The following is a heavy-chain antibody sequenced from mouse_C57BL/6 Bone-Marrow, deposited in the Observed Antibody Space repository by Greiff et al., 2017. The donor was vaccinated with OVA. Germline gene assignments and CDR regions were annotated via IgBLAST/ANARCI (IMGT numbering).Heavy chain of an antibody. CDR3: ARRGDYGSSPYWYFDV. Sequence: EVQLVESGGGLVQPGGSLSLSCAASGFTFSDYGMHWVRQAPEKGLEWVAYISSGSSTIYYADTVKGRFTISRDNAKNTLFLQMTSLRSEDTAMYYCARRGDYGSSPYWYFDVWGTGTTVTVSS. J-gene: IGHJ1*03. D-gene: IGHD1-1*01. CDR2: ISSGSSTI. V-gene: IGHV5-17*01. CDR1: GFTFSDYG.